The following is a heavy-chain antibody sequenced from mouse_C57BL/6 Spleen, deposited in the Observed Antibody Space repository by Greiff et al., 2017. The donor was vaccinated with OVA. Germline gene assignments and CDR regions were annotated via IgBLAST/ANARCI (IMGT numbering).Heavy chain of an antibody. CDR1: GYTFTSYN. CDR3: ARNYYGYDLYWYFDV. CDR2: IYPGNGDT. Sequence: VQLQQSGAELVRPGASVKMSCKASGYTFTSYNMHWVEQTPRQGLEWIGAIYPGNGDTSYNQKFKGKATLTVDKSSSTAYMQLSSLTSEDSAVYFCARNYYGYDLYWYFDVWGTGTTVTVSS. V-gene: IGHV1-12*01. J-gene: IGHJ1*03. D-gene: IGHD2-2*01.